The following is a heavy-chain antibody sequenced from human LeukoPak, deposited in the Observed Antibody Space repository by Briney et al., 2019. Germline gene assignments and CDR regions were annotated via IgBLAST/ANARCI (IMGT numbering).Heavy chain of an antibody. CDR1: GFTFSSYY. CDR2: ISSSGTTI. CDR3: AIDRGVVITGVPYAFDI. Sequence: PGGSLRLSCAASGFTFSSYYMSWVRQAPGKGLEWVSYISSSGTTIYYADSVKGRFTISRDNAKNSLYLQMNRLRVEDTAVYYCAIDRGVVITGVPYAFDIWGQETRVTVSS. J-gene: IGHJ3*02. V-gene: IGHV3-48*03. D-gene: IGHD3-22*01.